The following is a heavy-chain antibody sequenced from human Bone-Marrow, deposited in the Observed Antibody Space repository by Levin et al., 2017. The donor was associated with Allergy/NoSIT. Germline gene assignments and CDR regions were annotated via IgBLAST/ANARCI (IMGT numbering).Heavy chain of an antibody. D-gene: IGHD6-13*01. CDR2: ISDSSSSI. Sequence: PSETLSLTCAASGFTFSNSSMNWVRQAPGKGLEWVSYISDSSSSIFYADSVKGRFTISRDNAKNSLFLQMNSLRDEDTAVYYCARDCPHLSYSSTWYYEYGVEVWGQGTTVTVSS. CDR1: GFTFSNSS. J-gene: IGHJ6*02. V-gene: IGHV3-48*02. CDR3: ARDCPHLSYSSTWYYEYGVEV.